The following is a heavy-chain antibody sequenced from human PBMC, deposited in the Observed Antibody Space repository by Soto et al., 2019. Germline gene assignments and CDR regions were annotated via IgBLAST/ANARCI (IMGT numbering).Heavy chain of an antibody. J-gene: IGHJ5*02. Sequence: SETLSLTCAVSGYSISSGYYWGWIRQPPGKGLEWIGSIHHSGSTYYNPSLKSRVTISVDTSKNQFSLKLSSVTAADTAVYYCANYFMYRPWFDTWGQGTLVTVSS. CDR3: ANYFMYRPWFDT. CDR2: IHHSGST. D-gene: IGHD3-16*02. V-gene: IGHV4-38-2*01. CDR1: GYSISSGYY.